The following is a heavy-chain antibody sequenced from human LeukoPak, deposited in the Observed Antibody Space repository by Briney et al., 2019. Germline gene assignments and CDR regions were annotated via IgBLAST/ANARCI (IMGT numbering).Heavy chain of an antibody. Sequence: ASVKVSCKASGYTFTSYGISWVRQAPGQGLEWMGWISAYNGNTNYAQKLQGRVTMTTDTSTSTAYMELRSLRSDGTAVYYCARDRRAYYYYGMDVWGQGTTVTVSS. CDR1: GYTFTSYG. CDR2: ISAYNGNT. CDR3: ARDRRAYYYYGMDV. J-gene: IGHJ6*02. V-gene: IGHV1-18*01.